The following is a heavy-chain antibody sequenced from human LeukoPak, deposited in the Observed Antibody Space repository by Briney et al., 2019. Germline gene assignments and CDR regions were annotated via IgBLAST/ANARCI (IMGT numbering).Heavy chain of an antibody. J-gene: IGHJ4*02. CDR1: AGTFSSYA. D-gene: IGHD3-22*01. V-gene: IGHV1-69*04. CDR3: ARHPRSRNSSGLSY. CDR2: IIPILGIA. Sequence: SVKVSCKTSAGTFSSYAISWVRQAPGQGLEWMGRIIPILGIANYAQKFQGRVTITADKSTSTAYMELSSLRSEDTAVYYCARHPRSRNSSGLSYWGQGTLVTVSS.